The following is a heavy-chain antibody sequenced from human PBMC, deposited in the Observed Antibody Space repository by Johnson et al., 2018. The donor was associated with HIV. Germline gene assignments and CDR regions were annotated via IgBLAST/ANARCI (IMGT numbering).Heavy chain of an antibody. CDR2: ISGSGGST. Sequence: VQLVESGGGLVQPGGSLRLSCAASGFTFDDYGMSWVRQAPGKGLEWVSGISGSGGSTYYADSVKGRFTISRDNSKNTLYLQMNSLRAEDTAVYYCAKSGGGPYAFDIWGQGTMVTVSS. CDR3: AKSGGGPYAFDI. CDR1: GFTFDDYG. D-gene: IGHD3-10*01. V-gene: IGHV3-23*04. J-gene: IGHJ3*02.